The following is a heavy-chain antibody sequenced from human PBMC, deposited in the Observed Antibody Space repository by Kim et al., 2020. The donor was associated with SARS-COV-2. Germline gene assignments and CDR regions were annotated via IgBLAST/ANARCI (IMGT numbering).Heavy chain of an antibody. V-gene: IGHV3-74*01. D-gene: IGHD3-10*01. Sequence: ADSVKGRFTISRDNAKNTLYLQMNSLRAEDTAVYYCARDRTYGSGSYLGYWGQGTLVTVSS. J-gene: IGHJ4*02. CDR3: ARDRTYGSGSYLGY.